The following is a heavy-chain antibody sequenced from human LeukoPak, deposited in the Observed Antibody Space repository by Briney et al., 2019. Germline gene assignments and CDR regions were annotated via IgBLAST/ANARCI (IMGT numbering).Heavy chain of an antibody. Sequence: PSETLSLTCTVSGGSISSSSYYWGWIRQPPGKGLEWIGSIYYSGSTYYNPSLKSRVTISVDTSKNQFSLELSSVTAADTAVYYCARPSGYSYVDYYYYYGMDVWGQGTTVTVSS. V-gene: IGHV4-39*01. J-gene: IGHJ6*02. CDR3: ARPSGYSYVDYYYYYGMDV. CDR1: GGSISSSSYY. CDR2: IYYSGST. D-gene: IGHD5-18*01.